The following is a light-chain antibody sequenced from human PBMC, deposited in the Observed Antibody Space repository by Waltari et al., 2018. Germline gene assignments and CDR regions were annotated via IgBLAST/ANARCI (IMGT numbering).Light chain of an antibody. CDR3: QSWERSTMV. CDR1: NLEDKY. Sequence: SYELTQPPSVSVSPGQTVSITCSGENLEDKYVCWYRQTPGQSPRLLIYEDVKPPSGIPERFSGYNSGNTATLTISGTQAVDEADYYCQSWERSTMVFGGGTKLTVL. J-gene: IGLJ2*01. V-gene: IGLV3-1*01. CDR2: EDV.